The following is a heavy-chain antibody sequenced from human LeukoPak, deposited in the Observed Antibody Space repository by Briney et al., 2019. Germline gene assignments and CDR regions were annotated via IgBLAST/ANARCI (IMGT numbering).Heavy chain of an antibody. CDR1: GGSFIGFH. D-gene: IGHD3-22*01. CDR2: IYHSGST. CDR3: ARTGYYYDSSGYYVSDY. J-gene: IGHJ4*02. Sequence: PETLSLTCAVYGGSFIGFHWNWIRQPPGKGLEWIGSIYHSGSTYYNPSLKSRVTISVDTSKNQFSLKLSSVTAADTAVYYCARTGYYYDSSGYYVSDYWGQGTLVTVSS. V-gene: IGHV4-34*01.